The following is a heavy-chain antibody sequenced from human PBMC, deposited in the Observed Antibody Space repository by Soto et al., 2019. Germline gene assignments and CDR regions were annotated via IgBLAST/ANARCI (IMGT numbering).Heavy chain of an antibody. J-gene: IGHJ4*02. CDR2: IYWDDAK. CDR1: GLSVSTYGAG. D-gene: IGHD5-12*01. CDR3: AHRSRAHNGYGLFDN. V-gene: IGHV2-5*02. Sequence: QITLKESGPTLVKPTQTLTVACSVSGLSVSTYGAGVAWIRQPPGKALEWLGIIYWDDAKRYSPLLQTRLTXPXXXAYXQVVLTLTRVDPVDTATYYCAHRSRAHNGYGLFDNWGQGTLVPVSS.